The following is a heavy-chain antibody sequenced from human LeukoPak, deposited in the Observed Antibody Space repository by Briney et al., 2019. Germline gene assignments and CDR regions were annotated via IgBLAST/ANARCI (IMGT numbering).Heavy chain of an antibody. J-gene: IGHJ4*02. CDR2: ISTSSTYI. CDR1: GFTFSSYS. D-gene: IGHD1-20*01. CDR3: ARDPPFIIGTTFFDY. V-gene: IGHV3-21*01. Sequence: GGSLRLSCAASGFTFSSYSMNWVRQAPGKGLEWVSSISTSSTYIYYADSVKGRFTISRDNAKNSLYLQMNSLRAEDTAVYYCARDPPFIIGTTFFDYWSQGTLVTVSS.